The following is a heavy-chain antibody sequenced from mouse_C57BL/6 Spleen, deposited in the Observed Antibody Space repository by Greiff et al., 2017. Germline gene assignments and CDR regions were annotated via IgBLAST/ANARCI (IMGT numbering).Heavy chain of an antibody. D-gene: IGHD2-3*01. J-gene: IGHJ4*01. CDR1: GFSLTSYG. Sequence: VKLVESGPGLVAPSQSLSITCTVSGFSLTSYGVDWVRQPPGKGLEWLGVIWGGGSTNYNSACMSRLSISKDNSKSQVFLKMNSLQTDDTAMYYWAKRGGLLRTGPMDYWGQGTSVTVSS. V-gene: IGHV2-9*01. CDR3: AKRGGLLRTGPMDY. CDR2: IWGGGST.